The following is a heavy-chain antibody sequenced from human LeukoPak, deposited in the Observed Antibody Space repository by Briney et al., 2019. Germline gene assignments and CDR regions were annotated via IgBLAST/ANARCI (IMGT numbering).Heavy chain of an antibody. CDR3: ARKSNDGAYFDY. CDR2: IYDSANT. D-gene: IGHD1-1*01. CDR1: GGSISNTNW. Sequence: SETLYLTCAVSGGSISNTNWWSWVRQPPGKGLEWVGEIYDSANTNYNPSLKSRVTISVDKSKNQFSLKLTSVTAADTAVYYCARKSNDGAYFDYWGQGTLVSVSS. J-gene: IGHJ4*02. V-gene: IGHV4-4*02.